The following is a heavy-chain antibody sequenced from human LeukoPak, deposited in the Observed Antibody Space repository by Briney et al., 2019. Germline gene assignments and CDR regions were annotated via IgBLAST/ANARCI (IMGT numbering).Heavy chain of an antibody. CDR3: ARGRQQLVRSWFDP. D-gene: IGHD6-13*01. CDR2: ISSSSSYI. V-gene: IGHV3-21*01. CDR1: GFTFSSYS. Sequence: AGGSLRLSCAASGFTFSSYSMNWVRQAPGKGLEWVSSISSSSSYIYYADSVKGRLTISRDNAKNSLYLQMNSLRAEDTAVYYCARGRQQLVRSWFDPWGQGTLVTVSS. J-gene: IGHJ5*02.